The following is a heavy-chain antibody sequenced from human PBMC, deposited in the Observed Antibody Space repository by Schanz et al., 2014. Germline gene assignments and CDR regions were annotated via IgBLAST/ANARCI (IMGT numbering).Heavy chain of an antibody. Sequence: QLMQSGSEVRKPGASVKVSCKASGYTFTSYDINWVRQAPGQGLEWMGIINPSGGSTSYAQKFQGRVTMTRDTSTSTVYMELSRLRSEDTAVYYCARDGEAAADCDYWGQGTLVTVSS. CDR2: INPSGGST. D-gene: IGHD6-13*01. J-gene: IGHJ4*02. CDR1: GYTFTSYD. CDR3: ARDGEAAADCDY. V-gene: IGHV1-46*03.